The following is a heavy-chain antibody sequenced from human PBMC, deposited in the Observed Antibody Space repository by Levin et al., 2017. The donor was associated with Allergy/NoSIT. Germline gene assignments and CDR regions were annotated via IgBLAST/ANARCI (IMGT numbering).Heavy chain of an antibody. J-gene: IGHJ4*02. CDR1: GFSFRIYD. CDR2: ISGSGSII. CDR3: ARDKEDGSCSAGDCYPDY. D-gene: IGHD2-15*01. V-gene: IGHV3-48*02. Sequence: GESLKISCAASGFSFRIYDMSWVRQAPGKGLEWVSFISGSGSIILYADSVKGRFTISRDNAKSSLYLQMNSLRDEDTAVYYCARDKEDGSCSAGDCYPDYWGQGTLVTVSS.